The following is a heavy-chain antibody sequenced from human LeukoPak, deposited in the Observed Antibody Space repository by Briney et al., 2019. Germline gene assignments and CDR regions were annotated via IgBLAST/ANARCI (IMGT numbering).Heavy chain of an antibody. CDR2: ISSSSSYI. CDR1: GFAFSSYN. Sequence: GGSLRLSCAASGFAFSSYNMNWVRQAPGKGLEWVSSISSSSSYIYYADSVKGRFTISRDNAKNSLYLQMNSLRAEDTAVYYCARDRGCSSTSCFYFDYWGQGTLVTVSS. D-gene: IGHD2-2*01. J-gene: IGHJ4*02. V-gene: IGHV3-21*01. CDR3: ARDRGCSSTSCFYFDY.